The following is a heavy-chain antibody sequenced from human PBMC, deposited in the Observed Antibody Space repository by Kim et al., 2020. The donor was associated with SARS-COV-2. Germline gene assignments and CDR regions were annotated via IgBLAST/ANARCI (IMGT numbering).Heavy chain of an antibody. CDR2: ISYDGSNK. J-gene: IGHJ6*02. CDR1: GFTFSSYG. CDR3: AALIVGAPPGGGMDV. V-gene: IGHV3-30*03. D-gene: IGHD1-26*01. Sequence: GGSLRLSCAASGFTFSSYGMHWVRQAPGKGLEWVAVISYDGSNKYYADSVKGRFTISRDNSKNTLYLQMNSLRAEDTAVYYCAALIVGAPPGGGMDVWG.